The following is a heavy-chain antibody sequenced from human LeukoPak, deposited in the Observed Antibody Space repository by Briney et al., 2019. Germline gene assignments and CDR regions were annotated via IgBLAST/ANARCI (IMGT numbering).Heavy chain of an antibody. CDR1: GGTFSSYA. V-gene: IGHV1-69*04. J-gene: IGHJ5*02. CDR2: IIPILGIA. Sequence: SVKVSCKASGGTFSSYAISWVRQAPGQGLEWMGRIIPILGIANYAQKFQGRVTITADKSTSTAYMELSSLRSEDTAVYYCARDPKAVADTGGWFDPWGQGTLVTVSS. CDR3: ARDPKAVADTGGWFDP. D-gene: IGHD6-19*01.